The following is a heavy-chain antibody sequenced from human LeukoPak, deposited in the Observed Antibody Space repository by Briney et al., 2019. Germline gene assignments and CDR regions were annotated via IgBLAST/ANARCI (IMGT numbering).Heavy chain of an antibody. V-gene: IGHV3-30*18. J-gene: IGHJ6*02. CDR1: GFTFSSYG. CDR3: AKPYGSGSYTFYFYGMDV. Sequence: GGSLRLSCAASGFTFSSYGMHWVRQAPGKGLEWVAVISYDGSNKYYADSVKGRFTISRDNSKNTLYLQMNSLRAEDTAVYYCAKPYGSGSYTFYFYGMDVWGHGTTVTVSS. CDR2: ISYDGSNK. D-gene: IGHD3-10*01.